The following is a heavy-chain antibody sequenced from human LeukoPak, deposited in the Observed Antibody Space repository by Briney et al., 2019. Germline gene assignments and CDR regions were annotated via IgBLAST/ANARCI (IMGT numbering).Heavy chain of an antibody. CDR1: GYSISSGYY. J-gene: IGHJ3*02. Sequence: SETLSLTCSVSGYSISSGYYWGWIRQPPGKGLEWIGEINHSGSTNYNPSLKSRVTISVDTSKNQFSLKLSSVTAADTAVYYCAREIRGYIAAAGTSDAFDIWGQGTMVTVSS. V-gene: IGHV4-38-2*02. D-gene: IGHD6-13*01. CDR3: AREIRGYIAAAGTSDAFDI. CDR2: INHSGST.